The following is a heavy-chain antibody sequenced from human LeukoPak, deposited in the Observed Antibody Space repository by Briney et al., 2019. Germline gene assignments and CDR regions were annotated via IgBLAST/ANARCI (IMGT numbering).Heavy chain of an antibody. CDR2: IIPIFGTA. V-gene: IGHV1-69*01. Sequence: SVKVSCNASAGTFSSYAISCVRQDPGEGLEWMGGIIPIFGTANYAQKFQGRVTITADESTSTAYTELSSLRTEHTAVYYCARAGSGYSSGSFDYWGQGTLVTVS. J-gene: IGHJ4*02. CDR3: ARAGSGYSSGSFDY. D-gene: IGHD6-19*01. CDR1: AGTFSSYA.